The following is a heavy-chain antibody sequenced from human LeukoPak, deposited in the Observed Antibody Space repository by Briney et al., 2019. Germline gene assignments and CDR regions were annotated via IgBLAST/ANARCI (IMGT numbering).Heavy chain of an antibody. Sequence: SETLSLTCTVSGGSFSGYYCTWIRQPPGKGLEWIGEINHSGSANYNPSLKSRVTISLDTSKNQFSLKLSSVSAADTAVYYCARGQGTVTTHWGQGTLVTVSS. CDR3: ARGQGTVTTH. CDR1: GGSFSGYY. V-gene: IGHV4-34*01. CDR2: INHSGSA. D-gene: IGHD4-17*01. J-gene: IGHJ4*02.